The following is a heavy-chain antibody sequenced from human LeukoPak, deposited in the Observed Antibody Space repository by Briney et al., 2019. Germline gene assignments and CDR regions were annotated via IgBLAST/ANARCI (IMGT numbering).Heavy chain of an antibody. CDR2: IYYSGNT. J-gene: IGHJ4*02. CDR3: ARQTASGLFTLP. V-gene: IGHV4-39*01. D-gene: IGHD3/OR15-3a*01. CDR1: GVSIGSSNSY. Sequence: PSETLSLTCTVAGVSIGSSNSYWGWIRQPPGKGLEWIGSIYYSGNTYYNAPLKSQGSISIDTSKNQFSLKLTSVTSADTSVYYCARQTASGLFTLPGGQGTLVTVSS.